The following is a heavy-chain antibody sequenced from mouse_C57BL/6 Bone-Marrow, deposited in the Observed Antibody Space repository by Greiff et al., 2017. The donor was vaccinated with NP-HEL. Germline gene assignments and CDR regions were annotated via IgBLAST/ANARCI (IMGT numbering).Heavy chain of an antibody. CDR2: ISYDGGN. CDR3: AREGEWLRGRFDY. Sequence: EVKLQESGPGLVKPSQSLSLTCSVTGYSITSGYYWNWIRQFPGNKLEWMGYISYDGGNNYNPSLKNRISITRDTSKNQFFLKLNSVTTEDTATYYCAREGEWLRGRFDYWGQGTTLTVSS. J-gene: IGHJ2*01. D-gene: IGHD2-2*01. CDR1: GYSITSGYY. V-gene: IGHV3-6*01.